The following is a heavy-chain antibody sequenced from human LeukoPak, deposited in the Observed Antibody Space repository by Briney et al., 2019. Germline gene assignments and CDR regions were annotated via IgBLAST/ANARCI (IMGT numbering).Heavy chain of an antibody. V-gene: IGHV3-23*01. D-gene: IGHD5-24*01. CDR2: TSDSGYST. Sequence: QPGGSLRLSCAASGFSFSSYAMSWVRQVPGKGLEWLSATSDSGYSTYYADSVKGRFTISRDNSKNTLYLQMNSLRVEDTAVYYCANWRWLRDVGAFDIWGQGTMVTVSS. J-gene: IGHJ3*02. CDR3: ANWRWLRDVGAFDI. CDR1: GFSFSSYA.